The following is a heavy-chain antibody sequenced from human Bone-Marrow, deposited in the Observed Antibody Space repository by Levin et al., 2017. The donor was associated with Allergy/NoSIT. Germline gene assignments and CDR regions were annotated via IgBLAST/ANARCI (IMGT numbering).Heavy chain of an antibody. V-gene: IGHV1-69*06. CDR2: IITNSGTT. J-gene: IGHJ4*02. Sequence: KISCKATGGIFSGFIISWVRQAPGQGPEWMGGIITNSGTTKYAEKFQGRVTITADTSTRTAYLDLSSLRGDDTAVYFWARNSRAGRGPALYWGQGTLITVSS. CDR1: GGIFSGFI. CDR3: ARNSRAGRGPALY. D-gene: IGHD2/OR15-2a*01.